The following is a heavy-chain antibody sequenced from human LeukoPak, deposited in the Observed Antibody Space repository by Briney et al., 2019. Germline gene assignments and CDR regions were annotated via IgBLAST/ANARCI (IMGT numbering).Heavy chain of an antibody. CDR3: AGDPYNYKWFDI. CDR2: IYHSGVT. J-gene: IGHJ5*02. V-gene: IGHV4-59*01. CDR1: AGSINTYY. D-gene: IGHD1-20*01. Sequence: SDTLSLTCTVSAGSINTYYWNWIRQPPGKRLEWIGYIYHSGVTNSNPSLKSRVTISVDTSKNQFSLKLSSVTAADTAVYYCAGDPYNYKWFDIWGQGTLVTVSS.